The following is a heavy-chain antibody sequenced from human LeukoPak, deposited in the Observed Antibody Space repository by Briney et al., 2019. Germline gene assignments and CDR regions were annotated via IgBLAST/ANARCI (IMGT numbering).Heavy chain of an antibody. J-gene: IGHJ6*03. CDR3: ARGGGMGHYYYYMDV. CDR1: GGSFNGYY. D-gene: IGHD5-24*01. Sequence: SETLSLTCAVYGGSFNGYYWSWIRQPPGKGLEWIGEINHSGSTNYNPSLKSRVTISVDTSKNQFSLKLSSVTAADTAVYHCARGGGMGHYYYYMDVWGKGTTVTISS. V-gene: IGHV4-34*01. CDR2: INHSGST.